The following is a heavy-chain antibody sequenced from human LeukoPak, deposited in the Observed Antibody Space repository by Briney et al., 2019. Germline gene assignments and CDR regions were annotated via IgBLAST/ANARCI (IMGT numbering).Heavy chain of an antibody. V-gene: IGHV4-61*02. CDR1: GGSISSGSYY. D-gene: IGHD1-26*01. CDR3: ARHSSYSGSYHFDY. Sequence: SETLSLTCTVSGGSISSGSYYWSWIRQPAGKGLEWIGRIYTSGSTNYNPSLKSRVTISVDTSKNQFSLKLSSVTAADTAVYYCARHSSYSGSYHFDYWGQGTLVTVSS. J-gene: IGHJ4*02. CDR2: IYTSGST.